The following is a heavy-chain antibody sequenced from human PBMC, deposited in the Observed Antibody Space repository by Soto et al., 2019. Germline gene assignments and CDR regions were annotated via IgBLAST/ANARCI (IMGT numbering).Heavy chain of an antibody. D-gene: IGHD6-19*01. V-gene: IGHV4-61*01. CDR2: IYYSGST. J-gene: IGHJ6*02. Sequence: QVQLQESGPGLVKPSETLSLTCTVSGGSVSSGSYYWSWIRQPPGKGLEWIGYIYYSGSTNYNPSLKSRVTISVATSKNQFSLKRSSVTAADTAVYYCARGIEGWYQGRYYYGMDVWGQGTTVTVSS. CDR1: GGSVSSGSYY. CDR3: ARGIEGWYQGRYYYGMDV.